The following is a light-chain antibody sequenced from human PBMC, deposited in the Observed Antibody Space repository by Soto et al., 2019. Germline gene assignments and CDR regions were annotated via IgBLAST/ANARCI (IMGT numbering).Light chain of an antibody. CDR2: EVS. J-gene: IGLJ2*01. V-gene: IGLV2-14*01. CDR3: SSYTSGTTRV. Sequence: QSALTQPASVSGSPGQSITISCTGASSDVGAFNYVSWYQQHPGKAPKLLIYEVSNRPSGLSNRFSGSKSGNTASLTISGLQAEDEADYYCSSYTSGTTRVFGGGTKVTVL. CDR1: SSDVGAFNY.